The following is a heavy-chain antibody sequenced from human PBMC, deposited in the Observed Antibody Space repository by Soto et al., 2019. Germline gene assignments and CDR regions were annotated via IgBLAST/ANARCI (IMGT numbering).Heavy chain of an antibody. V-gene: IGHV1-46*03. Sequence: QVQLVQSGAEVKKPGASVKVSCKASGYTFTSYYMHWVRQAPGQGLEWMGIINPSGGSTSYAQKSQGRVTMTRVTSTSTVDMGLGSLRAEETAVYYCARSNFRDLSYGDYGYDFDYWGQGTLVTVSS. J-gene: IGHJ4*02. CDR2: INPSGGST. CDR1: GYTFTSYY. CDR3: ARSNFRDLSYGDYGYDFDY. D-gene: IGHD4-17*01.